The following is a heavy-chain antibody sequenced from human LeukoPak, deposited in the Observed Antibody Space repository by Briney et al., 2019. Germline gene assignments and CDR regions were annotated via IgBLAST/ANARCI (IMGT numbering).Heavy chain of an antibody. J-gene: IGHJ4*02. CDR2: VSTYNDKK. Sequence: GASVKVSCKTSGYRFTSYGISWVPQAPGQGLEWMGWVSTYNDKKDYAQKFQGRVIITTDTSTTTAYMELGSLRSDDTAVYYCARHSGSYAFDYWGQGTLVTVSS. CDR3: ARHSGSYAFDY. CDR1: GYRFTSYG. D-gene: IGHD1-26*01. V-gene: IGHV1-18*01.